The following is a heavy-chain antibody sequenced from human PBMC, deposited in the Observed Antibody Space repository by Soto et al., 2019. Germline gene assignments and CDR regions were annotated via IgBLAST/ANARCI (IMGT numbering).Heavy chain of an antibody. CDR2: ISYDGSNK. D-gene: IGHD2-21*01. CDR3: AMISRYPPTWFDP. Sequence: QVQLVESGGGVVQPGRSLRLSCAASGFTFSSYAMHWVRQAPGKGLEWVAVISYDGSNKYYADSVKGRFTISRDNSKNTLYLQMNSLRAEDTAVYYGAMISRYPPTWFDPWGQGTLVTVSS. CDR1: GFTFSSYA. V-gene: IGHV3-30-3*01. J-gene: IGHJ5*02.